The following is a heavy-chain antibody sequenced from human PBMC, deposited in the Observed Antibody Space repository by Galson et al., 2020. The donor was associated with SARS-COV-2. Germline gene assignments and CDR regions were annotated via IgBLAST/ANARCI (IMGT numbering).Heavy chain of an antibody. V-gene: IGHV1-69*13. Sequence: SVKVSCKASGGTFSSYAISWVRQAPGHGLEWMGGIIPIFGTANYAQKFQGRVTITADESTSTAYMELSSLRSEDTAVYYCAGWFGEGDFDYWGQGTLVTVSS. J-gene: IGHJ4*02. D-gene: IGHD3-10*01. CDR3: AGWFGEGDFDY. CDR1: GGTFSSYA. CDR2: IIPIFGTA.